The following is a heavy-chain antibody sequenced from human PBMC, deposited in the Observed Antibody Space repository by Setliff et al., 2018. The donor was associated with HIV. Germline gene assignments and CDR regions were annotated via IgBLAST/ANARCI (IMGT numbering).Heavy chain of an antibody. D-gene: IGHD3-3*01. CDR1: GYSISTAYY. J-gene: IGHJ4*02. Sequence: PSETLSLTCAVSGYSISTAYYWGWIRQPPGKGLEWIGSVYHSGTTYHNPSLKSRVTISVDMSNNQFSLKVTSVTAADTAVYYCMRGRSITIFGVAYFDFWGQGTQVTVSS. CDR3: MRGRSITIFGVAYFDF. CDR2: VYHSGTT. V-gene: IGHV4-38-2*01.